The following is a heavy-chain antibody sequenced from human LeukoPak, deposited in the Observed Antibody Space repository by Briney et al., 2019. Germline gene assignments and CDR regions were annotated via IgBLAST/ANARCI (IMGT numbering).Heavy chain of an antibody. CDR1: GGSISNYY. J-gene: IGHJ4*02. Sequence: PSETLPLNCSGSGGSISNYYWSWIRQPPRKGLEWFGYVYYSGSTNYKPSLKSRVIISVDTSKNQFSLKLNSVTAADTAVYFCARGGMTSVKHYFDYWGQGTRVTVSS. D-gene: IGHD4-17*01. V-gene: IGHV4-59*01. CDR2: VYYSGST. CDR3: ARGGMTSVKHYFDY.